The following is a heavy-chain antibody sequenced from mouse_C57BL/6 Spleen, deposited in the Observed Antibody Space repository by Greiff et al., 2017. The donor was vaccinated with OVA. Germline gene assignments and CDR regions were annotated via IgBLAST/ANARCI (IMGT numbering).Heavy chain of an antibody. D-gene: IGHD2-3*01. J-gene: IGHJ2*01. CDR1: GYTFTDYY. CDR3: ARRGYDGYYEGFFDY. CDR2: INPNNGGT. Sequence: VQLQQSGPELVKPGASVKISCKASGYTFTDYYMNWVKQSHGKSLEWIGDINPNNGGTSYNQKFKGKATLTVDKSSSTAYMELRSLTSEDSAVYYCARRGYDGYYEGFFDYWGQGTTLTVSS. V-gene: IGHV1-26*01.